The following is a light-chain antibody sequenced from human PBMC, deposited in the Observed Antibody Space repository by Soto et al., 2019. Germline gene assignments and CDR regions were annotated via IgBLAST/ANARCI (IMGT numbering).Light chain of an antibody. J-gene: IGKJ4*01. CDR3: QQRSNWPLT. CDR2: DAS. CDR1: QSVICY. Sequence: EIVLTQSPATLSLSPGERATLSCRASQSVICYLAWYQQKPGQAPRLLIYDASNRATGIPARFSGSGSVTDFTLSISSLEPEDFVVYYCQQRSNWPLTFGGGTKVEIK. V-gene: IGKV3-11*01.